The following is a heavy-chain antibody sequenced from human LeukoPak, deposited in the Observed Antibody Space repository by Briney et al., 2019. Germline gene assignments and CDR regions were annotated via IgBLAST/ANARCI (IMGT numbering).Heavy chain of an antibody. D-gene: IGHD3-22*01. J-gene: IGHJ4*02. Sequence: GGSLRLSCAASGFTFDDYAMHWVRQAPGKGLEWVSGISWNSGSIGYADSVKGRFTISRDNAKNSLYLQMNSLRAEDTALYYCAKDIRDTMIVVVIKDWGQGTPVTVSS. CDR2: ISWNSGSI. CDR3: AKDIRDTMIVVVIKD. V-gene: IGHV3-9*01. CDR1: GFTFDDYA.